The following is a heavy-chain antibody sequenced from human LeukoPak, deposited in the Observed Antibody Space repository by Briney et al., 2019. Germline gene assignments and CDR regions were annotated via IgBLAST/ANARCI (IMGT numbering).Heavy chain of an antibody. J-gene: IGHJ6*03. Sequence: SETLSLTCTVSGGSISSSPYYWGWIRQPPGKGLEWIGSISYSGSPYYNPSLKSRVTISVDTSKNQFSLNLSSVTAADTAMYYCVEDYYMDVWGKGTTVTVSS. CDR1: GGSISSSPYY. CDR2: ISYSGSP. V-gene: IGHV4-39*01. CDR3: VEDYYMDV.